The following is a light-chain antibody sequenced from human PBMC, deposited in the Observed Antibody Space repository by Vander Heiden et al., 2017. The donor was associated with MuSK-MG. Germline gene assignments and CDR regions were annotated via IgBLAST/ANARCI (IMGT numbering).Light chain of an antibody. V-gene: IGKV3-11*01. CDR3: HHRIT. J-gene: IGKJ5*01. CDR1: QSVSSQ. Sequence: IVLTQSPATLSLSPGERATLSCRASQSVSSQLAWYQQKPGQAPRLLIYDASNRATGIPARFSGSGSGADFILTISSLEPEDFAVYHCHHRITFGQGTRLEIK. CDR2: DAS.